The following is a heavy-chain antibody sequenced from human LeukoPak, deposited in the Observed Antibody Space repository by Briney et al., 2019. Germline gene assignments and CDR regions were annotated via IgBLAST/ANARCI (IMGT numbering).Heavy chain of an antibody. D-gene: IGHD3-3*01. CDR3: ARGVFQFRIPIFGVVIIRPRSNWFDP. J-gene: IGHJ5*02. Sequence: ASVKVSCKASGYTFTSNYIHWVRQAPGQGLEWMGMIYPRDGSTSYAQKFQGRVTVTRDTSTSTVHMELSSLRSEDTAVYYCARGVFQFRIPIFGVVIIRPRSNWFDPWGQGTLVTVSS. CDR2: IYPRDGST. V-gene: IGHV1-46*01. CDR1: GYTFTSNY.